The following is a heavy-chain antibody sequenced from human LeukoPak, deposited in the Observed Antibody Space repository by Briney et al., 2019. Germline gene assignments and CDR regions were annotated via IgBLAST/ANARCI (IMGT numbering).Heavy chain of an antibody. CDR1: IDSFSNYH. Sequence: PSETLSLTCAVYIDSFSNYHWNWIRQTPAKGMEWIGEVNESGGTNISPSVRGRVILSVDTSKNQFSLKFCARGQGATVPQVGKNWFDPWGQGTRVTVSS. J-gene: IGHJ5*02. CDR3: KNWFDP. CDR2: VNESGGT. D-gene: IGHD1-26*01. V-gene: IGHV4-34*01.